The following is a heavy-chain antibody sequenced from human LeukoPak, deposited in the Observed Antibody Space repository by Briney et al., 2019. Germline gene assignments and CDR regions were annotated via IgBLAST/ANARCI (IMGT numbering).Heavy chain of an antibody. CDR3: ARSDCSSTSCYVSYYYGMDV. D-gene: IGHD2-2*01. V-gene: IGHV1-18*01. Sequence: GASVKVSCKASGYTFTSYGISWVRQAPGQGLEWMGWISAYNGNTNYAQKLQGRVTMTTDTSTSTAYMELRSLRSDDTAVYYCARSDCSSTSCYVSYYYGMDVWGQGTTVPVSS. CDR2: ISAYNGNT. CDR1: GYTFTSYG. J-gene: IGHJ6*02.